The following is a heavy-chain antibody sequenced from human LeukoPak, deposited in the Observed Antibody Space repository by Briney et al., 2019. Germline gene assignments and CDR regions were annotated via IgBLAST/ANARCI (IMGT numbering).Heavy chain of an antibody. D-gene: IGHD6-19*01. Sequence: GGSLRLSCAASGFSVSSNYMSWVRQAPGKGLEWVSVIYTDGSTYYADSAKGRFTISRDTSKKTFYLQMNSLRAEDTAMYFCTRGTSTVSAGYYWGQGTLVTVSS. CDR2: IYTDGST. V-gene: IGHV3-53*01. J-gene: IGHJ4*02. CDR3: TRGTSTVSAGYY. CDR1: GFSVSSNY.